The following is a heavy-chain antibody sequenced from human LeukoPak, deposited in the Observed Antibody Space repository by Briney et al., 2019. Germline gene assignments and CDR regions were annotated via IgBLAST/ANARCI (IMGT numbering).Heavy chain of an antibody. J-gene: IGHJ4*02. CDR3: ARAAHPVVVTSDY. D-gene: IGHD2-21*02. Sequence: GGSLRLSCVVSGFTFSSYEMNWARQAPGKGLEWVSYISSSGSGIHYADSVKGRFTISRDNAKNSVYLQMNGLRVEDTAVYYCARAAHPVVVTSDYWGQGTLVTVSS. CDR1: GFTFSSYE. CDR2: ISSSGSGI. V-gene: IGHV3-48*03.